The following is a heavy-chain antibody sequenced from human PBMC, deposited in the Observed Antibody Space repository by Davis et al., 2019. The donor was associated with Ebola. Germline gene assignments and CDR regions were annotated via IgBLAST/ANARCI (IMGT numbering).Heavy chain of an antibody. CDR1: GGSFRGYY. CDR2: INHSGRT. Sequence: PSETLSLTCAVYGGSFRGYYWTWTRQSPGKGLEWIGEINHSGRTNYNPSLKSRVTISLDTSKNQFSLILSSVTAADTAGYYCAGIRGQWLEDWGQGTLVTVSS. V-gene: IGHV4-34*01. J-gene: IGHJ4*02. CDR3: AGIRGQWLED. D-gene: IGHD6-19*01.